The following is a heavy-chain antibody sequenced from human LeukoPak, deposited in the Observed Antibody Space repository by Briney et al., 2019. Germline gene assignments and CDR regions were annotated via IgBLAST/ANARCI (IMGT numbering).Heavy chain of an antibody. D-gene: IGHD5-24*01. V-gene: IGHV3-30*18. J-gene: IGHJ4*02. CDR3: AKDTSRETYYFDY. CDR1: GFTFSSYG. Sequence: PGGSLRLSCAASGFTFSSYGMHWVRQAPGKGLEWVAVISYDGSNKYYADSVKGRFTISRDNSKNTLYLQMNSLRAEDTAVYYCAKDTSRETYYFDYWGQGTLVTVSS. CDR2: ISYDGSNK.